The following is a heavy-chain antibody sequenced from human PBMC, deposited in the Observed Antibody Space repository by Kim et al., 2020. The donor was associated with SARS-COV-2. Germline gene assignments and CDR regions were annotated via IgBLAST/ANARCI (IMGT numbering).Heavy chain of an antibody. CDR3: ATLPFYGSGSYYIKKYYYYGMDV. Sequence: GGSLRLSCAASGFTFSDYYMSWIRQAPGKGLEWVSYISSSGSTIYYADSVKGRFTISRDNAKNSLYLQMNSLRAEDTAVYYCATLPFYGSGSYYIKKYYYYGMDVWGQGTTVTVSS. J-gene: IGHJ6*02. V-gene: IGHV3-11*01. D-gene: IGHD3-10*01. CDR2: ISSSGSTI. CDR1: GFTFSDYY.